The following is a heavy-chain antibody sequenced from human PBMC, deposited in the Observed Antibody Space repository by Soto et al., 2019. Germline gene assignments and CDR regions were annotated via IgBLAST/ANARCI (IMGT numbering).Heavy chain of an antibody. J-gene: IGHJ4*02. D-gene: IGHD2-21*01. Sequence: GGCLRLSCAASGCNFRDYWMHWVRQPPGKGPEWVSAIPSNGSGVSYADSVRGRFTISRDDARNTLYLQMSDLRVEDTAIYYCTSSDSGLGIDYLGQGAQVTVSS. V-gene: IGHV3-74*01. CDR2: IPSNGSGV. CDR1: GCNFRDYW. CDR3: TSSDSGLGIDY.